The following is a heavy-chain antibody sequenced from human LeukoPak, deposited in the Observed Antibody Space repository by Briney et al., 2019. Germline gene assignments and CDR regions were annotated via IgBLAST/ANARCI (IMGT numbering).Heavy chain of an antibody. Sequence: GGSLRLSCAASGFTFSSYAMSWVRQAPGKGLEWVSAISGSGDITYYADSVKGRFTISRDNAKNSLYLQMNSLRAEDTAVYYCAELGITMIGGVWGKGTTVTISS. CDR3: AELGITMIGGV. CDR1: GFTFSSYA. V-gene: IGHV3-23*01. D-gene: IGHD3-10*02. CDR2: ISGSGDIT. J-gene: IGHJ6*04.